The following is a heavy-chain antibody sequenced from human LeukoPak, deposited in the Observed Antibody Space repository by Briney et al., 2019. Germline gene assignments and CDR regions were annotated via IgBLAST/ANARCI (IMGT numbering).Heavy chain of an antibody. CDR3: ASMDPYYYGSGSYRPTASFDY. Sequence: SVKVSCKASGGTFSSYAISWVRQAPGQGLEWMGGIIPIFGTANYAQKFQGRVTITTDESTSTAYMELSSLRSEDTAVYYCASMDPYYYGSGSYRPTASFDYWGQGTLVTVSS. D-gene: IGHD3-10*01. V-gene: IGHV1-69*05. CDR1: GGTFSSYA. J-gene: IGHJ4*02. CDR2: IIPIFGTA.